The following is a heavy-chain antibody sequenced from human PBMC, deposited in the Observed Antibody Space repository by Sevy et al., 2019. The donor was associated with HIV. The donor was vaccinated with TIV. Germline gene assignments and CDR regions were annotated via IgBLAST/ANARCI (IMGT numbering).Heavy chain of an antibody. D-gene: IGHD2-2*01. CDR3: ARIWKLCSSTSCYDAFDI. CDR2: IKQDGSEK. V-gene: IGHV3-7*03. Sequence: GGSLRLSCAASGFTFSSYWMSWVRQAPGKGLEWVANIKQDGSEKYYVDSVKGRFTISRDNAKNSLYLQMNSLKAEDTAVYYCARIWKLCSSTSCYDAFDIWGQGTMVTVSS. J-gene: IGHJ3*02. CDR1: GFTFSSYW.